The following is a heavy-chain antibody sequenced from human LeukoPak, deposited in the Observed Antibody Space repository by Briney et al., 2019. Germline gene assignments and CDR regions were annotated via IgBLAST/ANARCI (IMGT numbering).Heavy chain of an antibody. J-gene: IGHJ4*02. CDR3: ARVEGPLCY. CDR2: IKQDGSEK. V-gene: IGHV3-7*01. Sequence: GGSLRLSCAASGFTFSSYAMHWVRQAPGKGLEWVANIKQDGSEKYYVDSVKGRFTISRDNAKNSLYLQMNSLRAEDTAVYYCARVEGPLCYWGQGTLVTVSS. CDR1: GFTFSSYA.